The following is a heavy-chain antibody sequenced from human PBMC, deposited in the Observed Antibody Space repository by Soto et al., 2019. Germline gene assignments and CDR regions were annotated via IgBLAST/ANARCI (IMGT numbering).Heavy chain of an antibody. D-gene: IGHD3-22*01. Sequence: ASVKVSCKASGYTFTDYYLHWVRQAPGQGLELMGWINPKNGATIYAQKFQGRVTMTRDTSISTAYMELSRMRSDDTAVYSCARVYYDSSGYLDYWGQGTLVTVSS. V-gene: IGHV1-2*02. CDR3: ARVYYDSSGYLDY. CDR1: GYTFTDYY. CDR2: INPKNGAT. J-gene: IGHJ4*02.